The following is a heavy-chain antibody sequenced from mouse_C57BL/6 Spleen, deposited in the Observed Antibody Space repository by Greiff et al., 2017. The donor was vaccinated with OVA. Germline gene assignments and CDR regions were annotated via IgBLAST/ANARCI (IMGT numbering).Heavy chain of an antibody. CDR1: GYSFTGYY. D-gene: IGHD2-1*01. Sequence: VQLKQSGPELVKPGASVKISCKASGYSFTGYYMHWVKQSHGNILDWIGYIYPYNGVSSYNQKFKGKATLTVDKSSSTAYMELRSLTSEDSAVYYFARYPYGNYEYWYFDVWGTGTTVTVSS. V-gene: IGHV1-31*01. CDR3: ARYPYGNYEYWYFDV. CDR2: IYPYNGVS. J-gene: IGHJ1*03.